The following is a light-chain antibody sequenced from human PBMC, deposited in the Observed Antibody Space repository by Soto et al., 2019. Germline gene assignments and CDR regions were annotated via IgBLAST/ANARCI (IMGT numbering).Light chain of an antibody. CDR1: SSNIGNND. CDR2: ENN. CDR3: GVWDTSLSGGV. V-gene: IGLV1-51*02. Sequence: QSVLTQPPSVSAAPGQKVTISCSGSSSNIGNNDVSWYQQLPGTAPKLLIFENNKRPSGIPDRFSGSKSGTSATLGITGLQTGEEADYYCGVWDTSLSGGVFGGGTKLTVL. J-gene: IGLJ2*01.